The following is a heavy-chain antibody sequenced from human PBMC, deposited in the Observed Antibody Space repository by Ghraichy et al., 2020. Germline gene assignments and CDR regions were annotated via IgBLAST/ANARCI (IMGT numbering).Heavy chain of an antibody. CDR1: GYTFTSYG. D-gene: IGHD2-2*02. J-gene: IGHJ4*02. CDR2: ISGYSGNT. CDR3: ARDDTLGFFDY. V-gene: IGHV1-18*04. Sequence: ASVKVSCKASGYTFTSYGVSWVRLAPGQGLEWMGWISGYSGNTNYAQILQGRVTMTTDTSTSTAYMELRSLRSDDTAVYYCARDDTLGFFDYWGQGTLVTVSS.